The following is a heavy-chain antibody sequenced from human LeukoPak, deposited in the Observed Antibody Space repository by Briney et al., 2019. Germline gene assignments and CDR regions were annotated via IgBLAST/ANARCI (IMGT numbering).Heavy chain of an antibody. V-gene: IGHV1-18*04. Sequence: GASVKVSCKASGYTFTGYYMHWVRQAPGQGLEWMGWISAYNGNTNYAQKFQGRVTMTEDTSTDTAYMELSSLRSEDTAVYYCATGSGIVVVYPFDYWGQGTLVTVSS. CDR1: GYTFTGYY. D-gene: IGHD3-22*01. J-gene: IGHJ4*02. CDR3: ATGSGIVVVYPFDY. CDR2: ISAYNGNT.